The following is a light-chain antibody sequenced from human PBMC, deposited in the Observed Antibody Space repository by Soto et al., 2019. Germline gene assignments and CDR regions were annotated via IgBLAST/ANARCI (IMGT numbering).Light chain of an antibody. V-gene: IGLV2-8*01. CDR3: LSSAGSHTLV. J-gene: IGLJ2*01. CDR2: DVT. Sequence: QSALTQPPSASGSPGQSVTISCTGTINDVGFYNYVSWYQHHPGKAPKLMSYDVTKRPSGVPDRFSGSKSGNTASLTVSGLQAEDDAYYYCLSSAGSHTLVFGGGTKVTVL. CDR1: INDVGFYNY.